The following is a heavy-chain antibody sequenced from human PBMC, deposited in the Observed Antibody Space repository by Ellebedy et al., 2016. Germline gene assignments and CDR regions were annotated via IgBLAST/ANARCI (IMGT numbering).Heavy chain of an antibody. J-gene: IGHJ4*02. CDR1: GFTFSSSW. V-gene: IGHV3-74*01. D-gene: IGHD3-16*01. Sequence: GESLKISXAASGFTFSSSWMHWVRQSPGKGLVWLSRIGSDGRDESYADSVRGRFTISRDNSKNTLYLQMNSLRPEDTAMYYCARDLALGGFDYWGQGNLVTVSS. CDR2: IGSDGRDE. CDR3: ARDLALGGFDY.